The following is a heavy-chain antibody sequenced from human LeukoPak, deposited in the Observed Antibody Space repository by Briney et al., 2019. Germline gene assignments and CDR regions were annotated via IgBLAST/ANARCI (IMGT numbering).Heavy chain of an antibody. Sequence: ASVKVSCKASGYTFTSYGISWVRQAPGQGLEWMGWISAYNGNTNYAQKLQGRVTMTTDTSTSTAYMELRSLRSDDTAVYYCARGFRGVIITAYYYYYYMDVWGKGTTVTVSS. J-gene: IGHJ6*03. CDR2: ISAYNGNT. D-gene: IGHD3-10*01. V-gene: IGHV1-18*01. CDR3: ARGFRGVIITAYYYYYYMDV. CDR1: GYTFTSYG.